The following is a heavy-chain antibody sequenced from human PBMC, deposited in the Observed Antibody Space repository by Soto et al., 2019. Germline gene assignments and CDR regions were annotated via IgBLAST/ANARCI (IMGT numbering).Heavy chain of an antibody. J-gene: IGHJ4*02. D-gene: IGHD3-10*01. Sequence: SVKVSCKASGYTFIGYEMHWVRQAPGQGLEWMGVFIPIFVSAHYAPKFQGRITITADESTSTAYMELSGLTSEDTAIYYCARDVSSDTTGFRGYDLWGQGTQVTVSS. V-gene: IGHV1-69*13. CDR2: FIPIFVSA. CDR3: ARDVSSDTTGFRGYDL. CDR1: GYTFIGYE.